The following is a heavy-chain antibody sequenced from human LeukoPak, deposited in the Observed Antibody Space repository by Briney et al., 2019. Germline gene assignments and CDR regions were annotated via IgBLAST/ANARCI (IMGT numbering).Heavy chain of an antibody. CDR2: VGSSSSYI. CDR1: GFTFSSYS. Sequence: PGGSLRLSCAASGFTFSSYSMSWVRQAPGKGLEWVSSVGSSSSYIYYADSVRGRFTISRDNAKNSLYLQMNGLRAEDTAVYYCARGWSSYYSDYWGQGTLVTVSS. D-gene: IGHD2-15*01. V-gene: IGHV3-21*01. CDR3: ARGWSSYYSDY. J-gene: IGHJ4*02.